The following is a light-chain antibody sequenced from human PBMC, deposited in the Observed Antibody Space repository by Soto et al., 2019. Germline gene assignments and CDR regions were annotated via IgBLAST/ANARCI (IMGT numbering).Light chain of an antibody. J-gene: IGKJ1*01. Sequence: EIVLTQSPGTLSLSPGERATLSCRARQSFSSSYLAWYQQRPGQAPRLLIYGASIRATGIPDRFSGSGSGTDFTLTISRLEPEDFAVYFCQQHGSSPWTFGQGTKVDI. CDR2: GAS. CDR1: QSFSSSY. V-gene: IGKV3-20*01. CDR3: QQHGSSPWT.